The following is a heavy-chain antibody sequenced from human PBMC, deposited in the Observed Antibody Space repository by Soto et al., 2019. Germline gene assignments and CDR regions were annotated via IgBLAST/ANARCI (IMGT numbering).Heavy chain of an antibody. CDR2: ISYDGSNK. CDR1: GFTFSSYA. CDR3: ARDSTAVSGSFDY. D-gene: IGHD6-19*01. J-gene: IGHJ4*02. V-gene: IGHV3-30-3*01. Sequence: QVQLVESGGGVGQPGRSLRLSCAASGFTFSSYAMHWVRQAPGKGLEWVAVISYDGSNKYYADSVKGRFTISRDNSKNTLYLQMNSLRAEDTAVYYCARDSTAVSGSFDYWGQGTLVTVSS.